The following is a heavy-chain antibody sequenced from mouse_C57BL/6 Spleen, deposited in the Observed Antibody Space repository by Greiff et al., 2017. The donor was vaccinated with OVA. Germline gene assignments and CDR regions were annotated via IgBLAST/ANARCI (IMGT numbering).Heavy chain of an antibody. Sequence: DVQLQESGGGLVQPKGSLKLSCAASGFSFNTYAMNWVRQAPGKGLEWVARIRSKSNNYATYYADSVKDRFTISSDDSESMLYLQMNNLKTEDTAMYYCMRQYSNYYCDYWGQGTTLTVSS. V-gene: IGHV10-1*01. CDR1: GFSFNTYA. CDR2: IRSKSNNYAT. CDR3: MRQYSNYYCDY. J-gene: IGHJ2*01. D-gene: IGHD2-5*01.